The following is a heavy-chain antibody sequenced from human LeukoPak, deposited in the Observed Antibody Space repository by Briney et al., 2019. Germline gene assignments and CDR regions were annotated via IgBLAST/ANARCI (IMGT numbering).Heavy chain of an antibody. V-gene: IGHV3-7*01. J-gene: IGHJ4*02. CDR1: GFTFSFSDYW. CDR3: ARIYAGGYYED. D-gene: IGHD3-10*01. Sequence: GGSLRLSCVGSGFTFSFSDYWMTWVRQAPGKGLEWVANIKPDGGEKNYVDSVKGRFTISRDNAKNSLYLQMNSLRAEDTAVYYWARIYAGGYYEDWGQGTLVTVSS. CDR2: IKPDGGEK.